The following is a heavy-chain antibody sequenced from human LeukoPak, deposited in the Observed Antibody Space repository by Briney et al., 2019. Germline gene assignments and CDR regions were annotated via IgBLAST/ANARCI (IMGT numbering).Heavy chain of an antibody. CDR3: VRLPYLFLGYVSYFDN. D-gene: IGHD1-1*01. J-gene: IGHJ4*02. CDR1: GYSFSNYW. Sequence: GESLKISCKGSGYSFSNYWIGWVRQMPGKGLERMGIIYPGDSDTRYSPSFQGQVAISVDKSIATAYLQWSSLKASDTAIHFCVRLPYLFLGYVSYFDNWGQGTLVTVSS. V-gene: IGHV5-51*01. CDR2: IYPGDSDT.